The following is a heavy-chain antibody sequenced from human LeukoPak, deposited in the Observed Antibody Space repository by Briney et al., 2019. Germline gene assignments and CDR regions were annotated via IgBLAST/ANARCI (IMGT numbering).Heavy chain of an antibody. CDR3: ARTPPGGRNGYYYYGLDV. Sequence: ASVKVSCKASGYTFTGYYMHWVRQAPGQGLEWMGWINPNSGGTNYAQKFQGWVTMTRDTSISIAYMELSRLRSDDTALYYCARTPPGGRNGYYYYGLDVWGQGTTVIVSS. J-gene: IGHJ6*02. CDR1: GYTFTGYY. CDR2: INPNSGGT. V-gene: IGHV1-2*04. D-gene: IGHD1-26*01.